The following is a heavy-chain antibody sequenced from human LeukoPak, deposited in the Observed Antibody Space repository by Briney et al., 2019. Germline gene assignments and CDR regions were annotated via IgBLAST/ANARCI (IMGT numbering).Heavy chain of an antibody. J-gene: IGHJ2*01. V-gene: IGHV3-48*03. CDR1: GFTFSSYE. Sequence: GGSLRLSCAASGFTFSSYEMNWVRQAPGKGLEWVSYLSTSGSTIYYADSEKRRFTIFRDNAKNSLYLQRNRLRAEDTAVYYCARDHGRWYFDLWGRGTLVTVSS. D-gene: IGHD3/OR15-3a*01. CDR3: ARDHGRWYFDL. CDR2: LSTSGSTI.